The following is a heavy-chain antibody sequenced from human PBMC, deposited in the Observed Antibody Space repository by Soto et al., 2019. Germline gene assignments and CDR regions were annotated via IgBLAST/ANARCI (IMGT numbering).Heavy chain of an antibody. CDR2: MNPNSGNP. V-gene: IGHV1-8*01. CDR3: ARERTGTTSMDV. CDR1: GYTFTSYD. D-gene: IGHD1-1*01. Sequence: QVQLVQSGAEVKKPGASVKVSCKASGYTFTSYDINWVRQATGQGLEWMGWMNPNSGNPGYAQKFRGRVTMTRNTSISTAYIELSSLRSEDTGVYYCARERTGTTSMDVWGQGTTVTVSS. J-gene: IGHJ6*02.